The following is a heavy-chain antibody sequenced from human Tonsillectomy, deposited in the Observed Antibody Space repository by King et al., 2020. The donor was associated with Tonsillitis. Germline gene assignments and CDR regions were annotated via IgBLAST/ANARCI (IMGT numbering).Heavy chain of an antibody. CDR2: ISYDGSNK. J-gene: IGHJ4*02. CDR3: AKGRTMVTPSFFDY. CDR1: GFTFSSYG. V-gene: IGHV3-30*18. Sequence: VQLVESGGGVVQPGRSLRLSCAASGFTFSSYGMHWVRQAPGKGLEWVAVISYDGSNKYYADSVKGRFTISRDNSKNTLYLQMNSLRAEDTAVYYCAKGRTMVTPSFFDYWGQGTLVTVSS. D-gene: IGHD5-18*01.